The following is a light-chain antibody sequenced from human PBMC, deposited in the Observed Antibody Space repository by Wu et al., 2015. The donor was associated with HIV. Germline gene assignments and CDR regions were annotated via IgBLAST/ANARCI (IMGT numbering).Light chain of an antibody. Sequence: GDNATISCKTSQTISANLLAWYQHKSGQAPRLLIFGASNRAPGISDRFSGSGSGTDFTLTINRLEPKDFVVYYCQQYGDSPRTFGLGTKVE. J-gene: IGKJ1*01. CDR1: QTISANL. V-gene: IGKV3-20*01. CDR2: GAS. CDR3: QQYGDSPRT.